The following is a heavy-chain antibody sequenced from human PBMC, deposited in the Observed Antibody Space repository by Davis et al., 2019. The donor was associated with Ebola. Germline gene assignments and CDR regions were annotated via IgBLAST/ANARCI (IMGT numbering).Heavy chain of an antibody. D-gene: IGHD3-3*01. Sequence: GGSLRLSCAASGFTFSSYSMNWVRQAPGKGLEWVSSISSSSSYIYYADSVKGRFTISRDNSKNTLYLQMNGLRAEDTAVYYCAKDYDFWSGYYLDYYGMDVWGQGTTVTVSS. CDR3: AKDYDFWSGYYLDYYGMDV. CDR2: ISSSSSYI. CDR1: GFTFSSYS. J-gene: IGHJ6*02. V-gene: IGHV3-21*04.